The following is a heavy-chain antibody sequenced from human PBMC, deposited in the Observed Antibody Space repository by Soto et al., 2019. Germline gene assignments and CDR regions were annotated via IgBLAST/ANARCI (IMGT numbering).Heavy chain of an antibody. V-gene: IGHV1-3*01. CDR1: GYTFTSYA. CDR3: ARDGSSSWFYYYYYGMDV. CDR2: INAGNGNA. J-gene: IGHJ6*02. Sequence: ASVKVSCKASGYTFTSYAMHWVRQAPGQRLEWMGWINAGNGNAKYSQKFQGRVTITRDTSASTAYMELSSLRSEDTAVYYCARDGSSSWFYYYYYGMDVWGQGTTVTVSS. D-gene: IGHD6-13*01.